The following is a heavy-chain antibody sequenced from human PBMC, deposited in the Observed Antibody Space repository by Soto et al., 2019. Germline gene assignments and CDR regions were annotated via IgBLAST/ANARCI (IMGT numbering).Heavy chain of an antibody. D-gene: IGHD6-19*01. Sequence: EVQLAESGGGLVQPGGSLRLSCSVSGFTFSTYWMHWVRQAPGKGLVWVSRITSDGSSTTYADSVKGRFTISRDNARNTLYLQMNSLGDEDTAVYYCARGHASGWTFDTFDIWGQGTMLTVSS. CDR2: ITSDGSST. CDR3: ARGHASGWTFDTFDI. CDR1: GFTFSTYW. J-gene: IGHJ3*02. V-gene: IGHV3-74*01.